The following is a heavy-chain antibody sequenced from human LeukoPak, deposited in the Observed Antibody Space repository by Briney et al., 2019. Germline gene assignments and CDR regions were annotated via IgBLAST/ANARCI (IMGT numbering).Heavy chain of an antibody. V-gene: IGHV4-59*08. J-gene: IGHJ4*02. Sequence: SETLSLTCTVSGGSISTYYWSWIRQPPGKGLEWIGYIYYSGSTTYNPSLKSRVTISVDTSKNQFSLKVSSVTAADTAVYYCARRSTVHDFDYWGQGTLVTVSS. D-gene: IGHD1-1*01. CDR1: GGSISTYY. CDR3: ARRSTVHDFDY. CDR2: IYYSGST.